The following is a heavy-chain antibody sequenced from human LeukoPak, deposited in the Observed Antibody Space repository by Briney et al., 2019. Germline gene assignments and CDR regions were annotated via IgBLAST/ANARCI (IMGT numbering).Heavy chain of an antibody. CDR3: ARHCGP. J-gene: IGHJ5*02. CDR2: IYHSGST. D-gene: IGHD2-21*01. CDR1: GGSISSGGYS. V-gene: IGHV4-30-2*01. Sequence: PSETLSLTCAVSGGSISSGGYSWSWIRQPPGKGLEWIGYIYHSGSTYYNPSLKSRVTISVDRSKNQFSLKLNSVTAADTAVHYCARHCGPGAQGPLVTVSS.